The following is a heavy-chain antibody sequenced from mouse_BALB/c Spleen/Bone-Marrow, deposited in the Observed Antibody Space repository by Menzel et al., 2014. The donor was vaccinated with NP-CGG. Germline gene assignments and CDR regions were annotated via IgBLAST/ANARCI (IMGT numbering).Heavy chain of an antibody. J-gene: IGHJ3*01. D-gene: IGHD2-4*01. CDR2: INVNGDTT. CDR3: ARGYDYSSCFAY. Sequence: EVQVVESGGGLVQPGGSLKLSCAASGFTFSNYGMSWVRQTPDKRLEMIATINVNGDTTYHPDSVKGRFTISRDNVKNTLYLQMSSLKSEDTAMYYCARGYDYSSCFAYWGQGTLVTVSA. V-gene: IGHV5-6-3*01. CDR1: GFTFSNYG.